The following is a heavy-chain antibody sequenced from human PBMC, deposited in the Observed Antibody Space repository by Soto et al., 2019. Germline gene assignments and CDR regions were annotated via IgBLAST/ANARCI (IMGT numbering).Heavy chain of an antibody. Sequence: SETLSLTCTVSCGSISSDGHYWGWVRQSPGKGLEWRGYSCHSGSSYDNPSLQSRVTISVDRSNAQFYLTLTSLTSADTAVYFCSRERYYHCCFDLWGMGPPVTV. CDR1: CGSISSDGHY. D-gene: IGHD3-10*01. V-gene: IGHV4-30-2*06. CDR2: SCHSGSS. J-gene: IGHJ5*02. CDR3: SRERYYHCCFDL.